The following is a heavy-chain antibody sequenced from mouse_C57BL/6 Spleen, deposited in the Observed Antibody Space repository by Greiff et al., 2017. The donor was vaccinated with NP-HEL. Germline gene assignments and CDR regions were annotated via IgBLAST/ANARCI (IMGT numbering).Heavy chain of an antibody. Sequence: QVQLQQSGPELVKPGASVKISCKASGYAFSSSWMNWVKQRPGKGLEWIGRIYPGDGDTNYNGKFKGKATLTADKSSSTAYMQLSSLTSEDSAVYFCARRPYYDYDEYYFDYWGKGTTLTVSS. CDR3: ARRPYYDYDEYYFDY. CDR2: IYPGDGDT. V-gene: IGHV1-82*01. CDR1: GYAFSSSW. J-gene: IGHJ2*01. D-gene: IGHD2-4*01.